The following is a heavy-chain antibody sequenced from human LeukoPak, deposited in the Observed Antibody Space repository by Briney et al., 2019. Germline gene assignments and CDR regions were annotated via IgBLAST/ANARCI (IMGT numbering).Heavy chain of an antibody. V-gene: IGHV3-53*01. Sequence: GGSLRLSCAVSGFSLSDNYMSWVRQAPGKGLEWVSIIYTLDDTFYADSVKGRFTISRDYSKNTLSIQMSSLRVEDTAIYYCARVGPPYGDQPFDYWGQGALVTVSS. D-gene: IGHD4-17*01. CDR3: ARVGPPYGDQPFDY. J-gene: IGHJ4*02. CDR1: GFSLSDNY. CDR2: IYTLDDT.